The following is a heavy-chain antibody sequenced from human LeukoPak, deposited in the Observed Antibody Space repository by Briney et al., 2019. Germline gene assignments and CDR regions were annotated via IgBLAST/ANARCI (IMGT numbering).Heavy chain of an antibody. D-gene: IGHD6-13*01. CDR3: TTGPAAAGITHALDI. CDR1: GFTFSNAW. V-gene: IGHV3-15*01. CDR2: IKSKTDGGTT. J-gene: IGHJ3*02. Sequence: GGSLRLSCAASGFTFSNAWMSWVRQAPGKGLEWVGRIKSKTDGGTTDYAAPVKGRFTISRDDSKNTLYLQMNSLKTEDTAVYYCTTGPAAAGITHALDIWGQGTMVTVSS.